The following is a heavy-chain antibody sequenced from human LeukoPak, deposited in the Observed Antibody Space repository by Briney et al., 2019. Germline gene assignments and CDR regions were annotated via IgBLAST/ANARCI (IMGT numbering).Heavy chain of an antibody. Sequence: SETLSLTCAVYGGSFSGYYWSWIRQPPGKGLEWIGEINHSGSTNYNPSLMSRVTVSVDTSKKQFSLRLTSVTATDTAVYYCARRWNYGRNYYIDVWGKGATVSVSS. CDR1: GGSFSGYY. CDR3: ARRWNYGRNYYIDV. D-gene: IGHD1-7*01. CDR2: INHSGST. V-gene: IGHV4-34*01. J-gene: IGHJ6*03.